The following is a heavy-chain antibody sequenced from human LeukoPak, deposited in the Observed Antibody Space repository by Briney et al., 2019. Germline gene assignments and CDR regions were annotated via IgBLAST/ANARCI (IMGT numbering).Heavy chain of an antibody. CDR1: GFTFSGSA. D-gene: IGHD3-22*01. CDR3: TRHPSYYDSSGYYSDFDY. V-gene: IGHV3-73*01. Sequence: GGSLRLSCATSGFTFSGSAMHWVRLASGKGLEWVGRIRSKANSYATAYAASVKGRFTISRDDSKNTAYLQMNSLKTEDMAVYYCTRHPSYYDSSGYYSDFDYWGQGTLVTVSS. J-gene: IGHJ4*02. CDR2: IRSKANSYAT.